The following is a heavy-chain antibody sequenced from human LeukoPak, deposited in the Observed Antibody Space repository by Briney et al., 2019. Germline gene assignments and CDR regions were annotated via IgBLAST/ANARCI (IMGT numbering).Heavy chain of an antibody. CDR2: MNPNSGNT. J-gene: IGHJ4*02. CDR1: GYTFTSYD. D-gene: IGHD6-13*01. CDR3: ARASSSWYPYYFDY. Sequence: ASVTVSFTASGYTFTSYDINWVRQATGQGLEWMGWMNPNSGNTGYAQKFQGRVTMTRNTSISTAYMELSSLRSEDTAVYYCARASSSWYPYYFDYWGQGTLVTVSS. V-gene: IGHV1-8*01.